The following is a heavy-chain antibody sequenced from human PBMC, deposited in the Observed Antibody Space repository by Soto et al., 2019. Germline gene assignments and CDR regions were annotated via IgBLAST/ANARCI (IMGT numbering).Heavy chain of an antibody. CDR1: GFTFSSYW. D-gene: IGHD3-10*01. Sequence: EVQLVESGGGLVQPGGSLRLSCAASGFTFSSYWMSWVRQAPGKGLEWVANIKKDGSEKFYVDSVKGRFTISRDNAKNSLYLQLNSLRAEDTAVYYCARDRGLLWFGSVDYWGQGTLVTVSS. CDR3: ARDRGLLWFGSVDY. V-gene: IGHV3-7*01. J-gene: IGHJ4*02. CDR2: IKKDGSEK.